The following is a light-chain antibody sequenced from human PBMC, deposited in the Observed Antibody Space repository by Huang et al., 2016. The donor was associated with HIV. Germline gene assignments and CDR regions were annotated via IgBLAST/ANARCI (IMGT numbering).Light chain of an antibody. V-gene: IGKV1-39*01. J-gene: IGKJ1*01. CDR3: QQSISLGWT. CDR1: QTISTY. CDR2: AAS. Sequence: DIQMTQSPSSLSASIGDRVTITCRANQTISTYLNWYQQKPGKAPNRLIFAASSLQSWVPSRFSGSGSGTDFTLTISSLQPEDFATYYCQQSISLGWTFGQGTRVEIK.